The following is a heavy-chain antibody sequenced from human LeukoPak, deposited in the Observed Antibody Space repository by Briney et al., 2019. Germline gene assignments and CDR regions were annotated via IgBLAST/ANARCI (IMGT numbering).Heavy chain of an antibody. V-gene: IGHV3-74*01. Sequence: GGSLRLSCAASGFTFSNYWMHWVRQAPGKGLVWVSRIKGDGGSPTYADSVKGRFTISRDNAKHTLYLQMNSLRAEDTAVYYCARKPDYYGADYWGQGTPVTVSS. CDR2: IKGDGGSP. J-gene: IGHJ4*02. D-gene: IGHD3-10*01. CDR1: GFTFSNYW. CDR3: ARKPDYYGADY.